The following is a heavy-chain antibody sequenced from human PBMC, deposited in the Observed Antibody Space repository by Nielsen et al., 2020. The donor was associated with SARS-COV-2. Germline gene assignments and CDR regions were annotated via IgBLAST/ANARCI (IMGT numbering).Heavy chain of an antibody. Sequence: SETLSLTCAVSGGSISSSNWWSWVRQPPGKGLEWIGEIYHSGSTNYNPSLKSRVTISVDKSKNQFSLKLSSVTAADTAVYYCARVPYDSSGYYYFYYYYHGMDVWGQGTTVTVSS. CDR1: GGSISSSNW. CDR2: IYHSGST. V-gene: IGHV4-4*02. J-gene: IGHJ6*02. CDR3: ARVPYDSSGYYYFYYYYHGMDV. D-gene: IGHD3-22*01.